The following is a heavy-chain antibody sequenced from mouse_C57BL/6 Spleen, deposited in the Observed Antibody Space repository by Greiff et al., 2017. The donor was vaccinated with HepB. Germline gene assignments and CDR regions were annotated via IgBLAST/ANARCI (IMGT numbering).Heavy chain of an antibody. D-gene: IGHD4-1*02. J-gene: IGHJ4*01. V-gene: IGHV1-53*01. CDR2: INPSNGGT. CDR1: GYTFTSYW. Sequence: QVQLKQPGTELVKPGASVKLSCKASGYTFTSYWMHWVKQRPGQGLEWIGNINPSNGGTNYNEKFKSKATLTVDKSSSTAYMQLSSLTSEDSAVYYCARYGNWEDYAMDYWGQGTSVTVSS. CDR3: ARYGNWEDYAMDY.